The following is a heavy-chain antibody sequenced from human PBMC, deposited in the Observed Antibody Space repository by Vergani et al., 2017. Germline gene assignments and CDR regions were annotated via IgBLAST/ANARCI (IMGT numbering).Heavy chain of an antibody. D-gene: IGHD1-1*01. J-gene: IGHJ4*02. V-gene: IGHV3-23*01. CDR1: GFTFSSYA. CDR3: AKFPLNITTPDRGDF. CDR2: ISGSAGST. Sequence: EVQLLESGGGLVQPGGALRLSCAASGFTFSSYAMSWVRQAPGKGLEWVSAISGSAGSTYYADSVKGRFTISRDNSKNTLYLQMNSLRAEDTAIYYCAKFPLNITTPDRGDFWGQGSLVTVSS.